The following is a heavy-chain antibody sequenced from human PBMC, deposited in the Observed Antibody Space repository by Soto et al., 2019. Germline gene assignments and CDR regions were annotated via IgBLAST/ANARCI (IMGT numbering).Heavy chain of an antibody. CDR3: AREPTGPHSSSWYFYY. CDR1: GGTFSSYA. CDR2: IIPIFGTA. V-gene: IGHV1-69*12. D-gene: IGHD6-13*01. Sequence: QVQLVQSGAEVKKPGSSVKVSCKASGGTFSSYAISWVRQAPGQGLEWMGGIIPIFGTANYAQKFQGRVTIPADESTSTAYMELSSVRSEDTAVYYCAREPTGPHSSSWYFYYWGQGTLVTVSS. J-gene: IGHJ4*02.